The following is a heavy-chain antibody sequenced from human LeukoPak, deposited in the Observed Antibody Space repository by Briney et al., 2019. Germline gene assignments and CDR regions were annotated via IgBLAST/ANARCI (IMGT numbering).Heavy chain of an antibody. D-gene: IGHD6-19*01. CDR2: IRSEAYGGTP. V-gene: IGHV3-49*04. J-gene: IGHJ3*02. CDR3: TRGWLTRIPEDAFDI. CDR1: GFNFGDYA. Sequence: GGSLRLSCTGSGFNFGDYAMSWVRQAPGKGLEWVAFIRSEAYGGTPEYAASVKGRFSIPRDDSKTIAYLQMNSLKTEDTAFYYCTRGWLTRIPEDAFDIWGQGTLVTVSS.